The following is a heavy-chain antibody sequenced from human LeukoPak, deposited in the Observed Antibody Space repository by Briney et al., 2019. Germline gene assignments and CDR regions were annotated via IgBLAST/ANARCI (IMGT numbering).Heavy chain of an antibody. J-gene: IGHJ3*02. V-gene: IGHV4-34*01. CDR1: GGSFSGYY. CDR3: ARVGSTSHTRTDDAFDI. CDR2: INHSGST. Sequence: KSSETLSLTRAVYGGSFSGYYWSWIRQPPGKGLEWIGEINHSGSTNYNPSLKSRVTISVDTSKNQFSLKLSSVTAADTAVYYCARVGSTSHTRTDDAFDIWGQGTMVTVSS. D-gene: IGHD2-2*01.